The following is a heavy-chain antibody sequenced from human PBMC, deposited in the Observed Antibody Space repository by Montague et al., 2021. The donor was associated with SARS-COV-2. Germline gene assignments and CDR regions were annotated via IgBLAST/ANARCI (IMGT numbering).Heavy chain of an antibody. CDR2: IYDSGXT. Sequence: SETLSLTCTVSGGSISSSNYYWDWIRQPRGKGLEWIGSIYDSGXTXYXXXXKXRVTMSVDTSKNHFSLKLSSVTAADTAVYYCARRGRKLLPVATTIGGFDIWDQGTMVTVSS. D-gene: IGHD5-12*01. CDR3: ARRGRKLLPVATTIGGFDI. J-gene: IGHJ3*02. V-gene: IGHV4-39*02. CDR1: GGSISSSNYY.